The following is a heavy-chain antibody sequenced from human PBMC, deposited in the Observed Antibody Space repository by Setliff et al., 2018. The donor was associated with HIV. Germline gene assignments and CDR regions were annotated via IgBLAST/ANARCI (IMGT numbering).Heavy chain of an antibody. CDR2: FHYSGPT. CDR3: ARDRLSAFDP. J-gene: IGHJ5*02. V-gene: IGHV4-38-2*02. D-gene: IGHD3-16*01. Sequence: SETLSLTCTVSGYSISSGYYWGWIRQSPGKGLEWIGSFHYSGPTSYNPSLRRRVTISIDTSKNQFSLKLSSVTAADTAVYYCARDRLSAFDPWGQGTLVTVSS. CDR1: GYSISSGYY.